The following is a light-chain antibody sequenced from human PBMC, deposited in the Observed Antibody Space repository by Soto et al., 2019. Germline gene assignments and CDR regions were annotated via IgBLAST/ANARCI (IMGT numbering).Light chain of an antibody. V-gene: IGKV1-39*01. Sequence: DIQMTQSPSSLSASVGDRVTITCRASQSISSYLNWYQQKPGKAPKLLIYAASSLQSGVPSRFSGSGSGTEFTLTISSLQPDDFATYYCQQYNRPWTFGQGTKVDIK. CDR3: QQYNRPWT. CDR2: AAS. CDR1: QSISSY. J-gene: IGKJ1*01.